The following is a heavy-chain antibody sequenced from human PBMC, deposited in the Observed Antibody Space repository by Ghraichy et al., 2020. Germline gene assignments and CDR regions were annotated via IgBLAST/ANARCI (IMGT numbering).Heavy chain of an antibody. Sequence: ASVKVSCKVSGNTLTELSMHWVRQAPGQGLEWMGGFYPEDGETIYAQKFQGRVTMTEDTSTDTAYMELSLLRSEDTAVYYCAKGSELLLDYCGQGTLVTVAS. CDR1: GNTLTELS. J-gene: IGHJ4*02. V-gene: IGHV1-24*01. CDR2: FYPEDGET. D-gene: IGHD1-26*01. CDR3: AKGSELLLDY.